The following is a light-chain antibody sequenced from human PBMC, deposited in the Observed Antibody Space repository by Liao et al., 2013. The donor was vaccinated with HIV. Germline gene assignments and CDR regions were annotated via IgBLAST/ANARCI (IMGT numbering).Light chain of an antibody. CDR1: NLGDKF. Sequence: SSVLTQPPSVSVSPGQTATITCSGDNLGDKFVAWYQKKPGQSPVAVIYKDSRRPAGIPERFSGSNSENTGTLTISGTQAVDEAVYYCQAWDRDTALFGGGTKLTVL. CDR2: KDS. J-gene: IGLJ2*01. V-gene: IGLV3-1*01. CDR3: QAWDRDTAL.